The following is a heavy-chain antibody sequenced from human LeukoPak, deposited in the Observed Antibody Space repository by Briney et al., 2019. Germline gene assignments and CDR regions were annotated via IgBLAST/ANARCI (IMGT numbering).Heavy chain of an antibody. V-gene: IGHV1-18*01. CDR3: ARSGSHNYYYYGMDV. CDR1: GYTFTNYG. J-gene: IGHJ6*02. Sequence: ASVKVSCNASGYTFTNYGISWVRQAPGQGLEWMGWISAYNGNTKYAQKFQSRVTMTTDTSTNTVDMELRSLRSDDTAVFYCARSGSHNYYYYGMDVWGQGTTVIVSS. D-gene: IGHD1-26*01. CDR2: ISAYNGNT.